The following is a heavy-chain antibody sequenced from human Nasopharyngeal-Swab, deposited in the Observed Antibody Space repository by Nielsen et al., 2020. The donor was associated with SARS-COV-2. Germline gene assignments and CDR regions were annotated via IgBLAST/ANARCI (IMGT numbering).Heavy chain of an antibody. CDR1: GFTLSSYG. V-gene: IGHV3-33*01. J-gene: IGHJ3*02. Sequence: GESLKISCAASGFTLSSYGMHWVRQAPGKGLEWVAVIWYDGSNKYYADSVKGRFTISRDNSKNTLYLQMNSLRAEDTAVYYCARESYGANEGAFDIWGQGTMVTVSS. CDR2: IWYDGSNK. D-gene: IGHD4-17*01. CDR3: ARESYGANEGAFDI.